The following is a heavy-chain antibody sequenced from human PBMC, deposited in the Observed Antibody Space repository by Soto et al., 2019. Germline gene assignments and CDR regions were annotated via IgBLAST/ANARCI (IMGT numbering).Heavy chain of an antibody. Sequence: GGSLRLSCAASGFTFSSYAMSWVRQAPGKGLEWVSAISGSGGSTYHADSVKGRFTISRDNSKNTLYLQMNSLRAEDTAVYYCAKPDTLYYDFWSGYTFDYWGQGTLVTVSS. J-gene: IGHJ4*02. D-gene: IGHD3-3*01. CDR1: GFTFSSYA. CDR2: ISGSGGST. V-gene: IGHV3-23*01. CDR3: AKPDTLYYDFWSGYTFDY.